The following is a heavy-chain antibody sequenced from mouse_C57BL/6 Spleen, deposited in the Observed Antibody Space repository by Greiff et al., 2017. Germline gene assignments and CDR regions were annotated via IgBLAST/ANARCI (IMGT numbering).Heavy chain of an antibody. CDR2: IYPGDGDT. CDR1: GYAFSSYW. D-gene: IGHD5-2*01. CDR3: ARYRIRYAMDY. J-gene: IGHJ4*01. V-gene: IGHV1-80*01. Sequence: VQLQQSGAELVKPGASVKISCKASGYAFSSYWMNWVKQRPGKGLEWIGQIYPGDGDTNYNGKFKGKATLTADKSSSTAYMQLSILTSDDSSVYFCARYRIRYAMDYWGQGTSVTVSS.